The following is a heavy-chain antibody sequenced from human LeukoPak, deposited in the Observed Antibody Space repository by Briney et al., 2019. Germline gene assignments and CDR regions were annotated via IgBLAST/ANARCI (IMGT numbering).Heavy chain of an antibody. J-gene: IGHJ4*02. CDR3: VRDRPYYYDSSGYLNNY. CDR2: ISAYNGNT. CDR1: GYTFTSYG. Sequence: ASVKVSCKASGYTFTSYGISWVRQAPGQGLEWMGWISAYNGNTNYAQKLQGRVTMTTDTSTSTAYMELRSLRSDDTAVYYCVRDRPYYYDSSGYLNNYWGQGTLVTVSS. D-gene: IGHD3-22*01. V-gene: IGHV1-18*01.